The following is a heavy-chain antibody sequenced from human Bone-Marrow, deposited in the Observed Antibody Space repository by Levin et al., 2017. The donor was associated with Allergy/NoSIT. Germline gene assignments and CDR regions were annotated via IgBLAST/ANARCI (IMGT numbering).Heavy chain of an antibody. Sequence: SETLSLTCTVSGVSIGNYHWNWIRQAPGKGLEWIGYIYYSGSTNYSPSLKSRVIISVDTSKNQFSLRLSSVTASDTAVYYWAGGGNIAAPGRPLDYWGQGILVTVSS. J-gene: IGHJ4*02. CDR3: AGGGNIAAPGRPLDY. CDR2: IYYSGST. V-gene: IGHV4-59*01. D-gene: IGHD6-13*01. CDR1: GVSIGNYH.